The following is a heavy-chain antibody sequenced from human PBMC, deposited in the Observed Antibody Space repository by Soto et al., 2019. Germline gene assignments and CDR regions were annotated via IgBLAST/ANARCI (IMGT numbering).Heavy chain of an antibody. Sequence: SETLSLTCTVSGGSVSSGSYYWSWTRQPPGKGLEWIGYIYYSGSTNYNPSLKSRVTISVDTSKNQFSLKLSSVTAADTAVYYCARKVYPDGMDVWGQGTTVTVSS. CDR2: IYYSGST. CDR3: ARKVYPDGMDV. V-gene: IGHV4-61*01. CDR1: GGSVSSGSYY. J-gene: IGHJ6*02.